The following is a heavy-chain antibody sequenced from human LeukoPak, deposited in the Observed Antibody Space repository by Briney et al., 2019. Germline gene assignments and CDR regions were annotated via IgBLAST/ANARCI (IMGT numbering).Heavy chain of an antibody. CDR1: GGSISSYY. CDR2: IYYSGST. V-gene: IGHV4-59*01. Sequence: PSETLSLTCTVSGGSISSYYWSWIRQPPGKGREWIGYIYYSGSTNYNPSLKSRVTISVDTSKNQFSLKLSSVTAADTAVYYCARADDAFDIWGQGTMVTVSS. J-gene: IGHJ3*02. CDR3: ARADDAFDI.